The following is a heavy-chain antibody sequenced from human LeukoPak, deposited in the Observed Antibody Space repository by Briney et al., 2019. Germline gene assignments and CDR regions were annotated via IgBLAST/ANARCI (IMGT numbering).Heavy chain of an antibody. Sequence: PSETLSLTCAVSGASVDSGGYYWSWVRQPPGKGLEWIGYIYYSGNTRSTNYNPSLKSRVTISVDSSKNQFSLKLSSVTAADTAVYYCARADDYGDYYFGYWGQGTLVTVSS. CDR3: ARADDYGDYYFGY. V-gene: IGHV4-61*08. D-gene: IGHD4-17*01. CDR2: IYYSGNTRST. J-gene: IGHJ4*02. CDR1: GASVDSGGYY.